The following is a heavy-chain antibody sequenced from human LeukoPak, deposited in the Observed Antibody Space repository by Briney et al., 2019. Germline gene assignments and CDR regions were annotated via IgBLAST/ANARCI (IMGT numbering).Heavy chain of an antibody. D-gene: IGHD6-19*01. Sequence: GGSLRLSCAASGFTFSNYAGSWVRQAPGKGLEWVSAISSSSSCIYYADSVKGRFTISRDNAKNSLYLQMNSLRAEDTAVYYCARTLYSSGWYFDYWGQGTLVTVSS. V-gene: IGHV3-21*01. CDR2: ISSSSSCI. J-gene: IGHJ4*02. CDR3: ARTLYSSGWYFDY. CDR1: GFTFSNYA.